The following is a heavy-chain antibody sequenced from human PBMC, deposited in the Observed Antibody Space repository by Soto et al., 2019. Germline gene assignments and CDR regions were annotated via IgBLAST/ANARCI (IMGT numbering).Heavy chain of an antibody. CDR3: ARDGAWRGFDV. V-gene: IGHV4-30-2*01. D-gene: IGHD1-26*01. Sequence: SETLSLTCTVSGDSIISGGYSCIWIRQPPGKGLEWVGYIDRSGSTYYNPSLQSRVTISVDRSSHQFSLSLTSVTAADTAFYYCARDGAWRGFDVWGQGTTVTVSS. CDR2: IDRSGST. J-gene: IGHJ6*02. CDR1: GDSIISGGYS.